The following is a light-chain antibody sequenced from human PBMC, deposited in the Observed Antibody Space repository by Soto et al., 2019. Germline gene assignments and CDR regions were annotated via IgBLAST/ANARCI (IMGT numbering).Light chain of an antibody. V-gene: IGLV8-61*01. CDR2: STN. Sequence: QTVVTQEPSFSVSPGGTVTLTCGLSSGSVSTSYYPSWYQQTPGQAPRTLIYSTNTRSSGVPDRFSGSILGNKAALTITGAQADDESDYYCVLYMGSLPGFGGGTQLTVL. J-gene: IGLJ7*01. CDR3: VLYMGSLPG. CDR1: SGSVSTSYY.